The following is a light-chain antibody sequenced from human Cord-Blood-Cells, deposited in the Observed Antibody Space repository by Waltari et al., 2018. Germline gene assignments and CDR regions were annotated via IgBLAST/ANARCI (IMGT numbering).Light chain of an antibody. CDR2: EGS. CDR3: CSYAGSSTPYV. CDR1: SSDVGSYNL. V-gene: IGLV2-23*01. J-gene: IGLJ1*01. Sequence: QSALTQPASVSGSPGQSITISCTGTSSDVGSYNLVPWYQQQPGKAPKLMIYEGSKRPSGVSNRFSGSKSGNTASLTISGLQAEDEADYYCCSYAGSSTPYVFGTGTKVTVL.